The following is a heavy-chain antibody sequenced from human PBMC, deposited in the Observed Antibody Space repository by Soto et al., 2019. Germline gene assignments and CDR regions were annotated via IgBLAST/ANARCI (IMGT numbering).Heavy chain of an antibody. D-gene: IGHD6-6*01. CDR1: GGTFSSYA. CDR2: IIPIFGTA. V-gene: IGHV1-69*12. Sequence: QVQLVQSGPEVKKPGSSVKVSFKASGGTFSSYALSWVRQAPGQGLEWMGGIIPIFGTANYAQKFQGRVTSIADECTSTVYMGLSSVRSDDTAVYYCATVGFAYSSSSRRDYLDFWGQGAMVTVSS. J-gene: IGHJ4*02. CDR3: ATVGFAYSSSSRRDYLDF.